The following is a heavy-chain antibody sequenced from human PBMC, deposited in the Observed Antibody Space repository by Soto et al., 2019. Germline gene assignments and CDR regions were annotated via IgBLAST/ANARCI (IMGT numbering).Heavy chain of an antibody. CDR2: IIPISGTA. CDR3: ARSQGSSTSLEIYYYYYYGMDV. V-gene: IGHV1-69*01. CDR1: GGTFSSYA. D-gene: IGHD2-2*01. J-gene: IGHJ6*02. Sequence: QVQLVQSGAEVKKPGSSVKVSCKASGGTFSSYAISWVRQAPGQGLEWMGGIIPISGTANYAQEFQGRVTITAAESTSTAYMELSSLRSEDTAVYYCARSQGSSTSLEIYYYYYYGMDVWGQGTKVTVSS.